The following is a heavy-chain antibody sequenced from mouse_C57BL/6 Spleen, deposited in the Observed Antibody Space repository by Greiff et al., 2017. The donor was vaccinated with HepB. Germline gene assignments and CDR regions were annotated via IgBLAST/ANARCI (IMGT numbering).Heavy chain of an antibody. D-gene: IGHD2-1*01. Sequence: VQLKQSGAELVRPGASVKLSCTASGFNIKDDYMHWVKQRPEQGLEWIGWIDPENGDTEYASKFQGKATITADTSSNTAYLQLSSLTSEDTAVYYCTTFGNYVGWYFDVWGTGTTVTVSS. V-gene: IGHV14-4*01. CDR3: TTFGNYVGWYFDV. CDR1: GFNIKDDY. CDR2: IDPENGDT. J-gene: IGHJ1*03.